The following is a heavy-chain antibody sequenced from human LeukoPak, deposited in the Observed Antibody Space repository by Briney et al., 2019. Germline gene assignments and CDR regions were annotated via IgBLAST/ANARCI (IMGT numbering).Heavy chain of an antibody. V-gene: IGHV4-59*12. D-gene: IGHD3-3*01. CDR3: AREGRFWSGYPLDY. CDR2: IYYSGST. CDR1: GGSISSYY. Sequence: SETLSLTCTVSGGSISSYYWSWIRQPPGKGLEWIGYIYYSGSTNYNPSLKSRVTISVDTSKNQFSLKLSSVTAADTAVYYCAREGRFWSGYPLDYWGQGTLVTVSS. J-gene: IGHJ4*02.